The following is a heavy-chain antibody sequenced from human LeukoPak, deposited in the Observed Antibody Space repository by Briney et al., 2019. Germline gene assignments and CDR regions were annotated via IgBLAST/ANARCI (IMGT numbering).Heavy chain of an antibody. CDR2: IYYSGST. CDR1: GGSISSGGYY. CDR3: AREADCSGGSCRNWFDP. J-gene: IGHJ5*02. D-gene: IGHD2-15*01. Sequence: SQTLSLTCTVSGGSISSGGYYWSWIRQHPGKGLEWIGYIYYSGSTYYNPSLKSRVTISVGTSKNQFSLKLSSVTAADTAVYYCAREADCSGGSCRNWFDPWGQGTLVTVSS. V-gene: IGHV4-31*03.